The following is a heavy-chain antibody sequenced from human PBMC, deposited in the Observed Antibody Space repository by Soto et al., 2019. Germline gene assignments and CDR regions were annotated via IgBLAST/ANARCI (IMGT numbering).Heavy chain of an antibody. CDR3: ARPSHYSSSWSAFDY. J-gene: IGHJ4*02. D-gene: IGHD6-13*01. CDR2: IIPIFGTA. Sequence: SVKVSCKASGGTFSSYAISWVRQAPGQGLEWMGGIIPIFGTANYAQKFQGRVTITADESTSTAYMELSSLRSEDTAVYYCARPSHYSSSWSAFDYWGQGTLVTVSS. V-gene: IGHV1-69*13. CDR1: GGTFSSYA.